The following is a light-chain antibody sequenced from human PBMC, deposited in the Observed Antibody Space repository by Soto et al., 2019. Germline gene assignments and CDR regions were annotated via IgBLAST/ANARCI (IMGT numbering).Light chain of an antibody. CDR1: QSLLHITGETF. Sequence: DVVMTPPPLSLSVAPGQPASISCKSSQSLLHITGETFLFWYLQKPGQSPQLLIYEVSTRGSGVPDRFSGNGSGTDFTLEISRVETDDVGIYYCMQSTHLAPTFGRGTRL. V-gene: IGKV2-29*03. CDR3: MQSTHLAPT. J-gene: IGKJ5*01. CDR2: EVS.